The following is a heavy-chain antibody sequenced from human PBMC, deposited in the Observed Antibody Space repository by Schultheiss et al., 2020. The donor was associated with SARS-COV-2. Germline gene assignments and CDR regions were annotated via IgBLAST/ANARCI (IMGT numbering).Heavy chain of an antibody. CDR1: GGSISSYY. V-gene: IGHV4-59*01. D-gene: IGHD2-15*01. CDR3: ARGLGYCSGGSCYPTYYYGMDV. CDR2: IYYSGST. Sequence: SETLSLTCTVSGGSISSYYWSWIRQPPGKGLEWIGYIYYSGSTNYNPSLKSRVTISVDTSKNQFSLKLSSVTAADTAVYYCARGLGYCSGGSCYPTYYYGMDVWGQGTTVTVSS. J-gene: IGHJ6*02.